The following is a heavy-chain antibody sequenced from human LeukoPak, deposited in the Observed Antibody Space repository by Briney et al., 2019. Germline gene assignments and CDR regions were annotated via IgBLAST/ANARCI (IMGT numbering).Heavy chain of an antibody. Sequence: GASVKVSCKASGYTFTGYYMHWVRQAPGQGLEWMGWINPNSGGTNYAQKFQGRVTMTRDTSISTAYMELSRLRSDDTAMYYCARGASGWYGDFDYWGQGTLVTVSS. CDR1: GYTFTGYY. CDR2: INPNSGGT. D-gene: IGHD6-19*01. V-gene: IGHV1-2*02. J-gene: IGHJ4*02. CDR3: ARGASGWYGDFDY.